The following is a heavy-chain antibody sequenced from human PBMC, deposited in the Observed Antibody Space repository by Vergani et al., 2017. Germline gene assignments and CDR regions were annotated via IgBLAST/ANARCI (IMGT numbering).Heavy chain of an antibody. CDR3: ARHQYSYGYYYYYGMDV. CDR1: GYSFTSYW. CDR2: IDPSDSYT. D-gene: IGHD5-18*01. J-gene: IGHJ6*02. Sequence: EVQLVQSGAEVKKPGESLRISCKGSGYSFTSYWISWVRQMPGKGLEWMGRIDPSDSYTNYRPSFQGHVTIAADKSISTAYLQWSSLKASDTAMYYCARHQYSYGYYYYYGMDVWGQGTTVTVSS. V-gene: IGHV5-10-1*01.